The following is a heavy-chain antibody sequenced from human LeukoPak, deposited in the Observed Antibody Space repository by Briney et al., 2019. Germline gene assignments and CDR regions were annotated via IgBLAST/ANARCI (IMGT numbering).Heavy chain of an antibody. Sequence: GGSLRLSCAASGFTFDDYGMSWVRQAPGKGLEWVSGINWNGGSTGYADSVNGRFTISRDNANNSLYLQMNSLRAEDTALYYCARRALAGTGYYYCYMDVWGKGTTVTVSS. V-gene: IGHV3-20*04. CDR1: GFTFDDYG. CDR2: INWNGGST. CDR3: ARRALAGTGYYYCYMDV. J-gene: IGHJ6*03. D-gene: IGHD6-19*01.